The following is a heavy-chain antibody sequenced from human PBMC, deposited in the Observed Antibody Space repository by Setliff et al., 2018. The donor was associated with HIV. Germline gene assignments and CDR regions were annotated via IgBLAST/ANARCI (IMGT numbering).Heavy chain of an antibody. CDR1: GFTFSSYG. D-gene: IGHD3-22*01. J-gene: IGHJ4*02. Sequence: GGSLRLSCAASGFTFSSYGMHWVRQAPGKGLEWVAVIWNDGSNKYYVDSVKGRFTLSRDTSKNTLSLQMNTLRPEDTAVYYCARVRLYNSALDYWGQGTLVTVSS. CDR3: ARVRLYNSALDY. CDR2: IWNDGSNK. V-gene: IGHV3-33*01.